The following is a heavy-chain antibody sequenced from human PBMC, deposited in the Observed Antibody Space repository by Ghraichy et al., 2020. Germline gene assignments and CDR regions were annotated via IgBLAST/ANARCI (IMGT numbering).Heavy chain of an antibody. D-gene: IGHD3-10*01. CDR1: GFTFSSYW. J-gene: IGHJ4*02. Sequence: GESLNISCAASGFTFSSYWMHWVRQAPGKGLVWVSRLKSDGSRTYYADSVEGRFTISRDNAKNTLYLQMNSLRAEDTAVYYCARGGYFGSGNYYKNYWGQGTLVTVSS. V-gene: IGHV3-74*01. CDR2: LKSDGSRT. CDR3: ARGGYFGSGNYYKNY.